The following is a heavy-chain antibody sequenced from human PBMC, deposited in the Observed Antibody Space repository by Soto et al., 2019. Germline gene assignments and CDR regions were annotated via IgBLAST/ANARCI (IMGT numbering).Heavy chain of an antibody. Sequence: QVQLVESGGGVVQPGRSLRLSCAASGFTFNTFGMHWVRQAPGKGLEWVAVLSFDGDNKYYADSVKGRFAISRDISKNTLFLQMSSLRAEDTAVYYCARDGAPLLWFGELYGPAYNWFDPWGQGTLVTVSS. CDR2: LSFDGDNK. CDR1: GFTFNTFG. D-gene: IGHD3-10*01. CDR3: ARDGAPLLWFGELYGPAYNWFDP. V-gene: IGHV3-33*05. J-gene: IGHJ5*02.